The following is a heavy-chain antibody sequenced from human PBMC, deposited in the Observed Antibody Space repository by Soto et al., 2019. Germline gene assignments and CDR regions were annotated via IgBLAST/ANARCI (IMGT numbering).Heavy chain of an antibody. CDR3: ARDRTIIGGDYYYYGMDV. CDR2: ISSSSSYI. Sequence: SGGSLRLSCAASGFTFSSYSMNWVRQAPGKGLEWVSSISSSSSYIYYADSVKGRFTISRDNAKNSLYLQMNSLRDEDTAVYYCARDRTIIGGDYYYYGMDVWGQGTTVTVSS. V-gene: IGHV3-21*01. CDR1: GFTFSSYS. D-gene: IGHD2-15*01. J-gene: IGHJ6*02.